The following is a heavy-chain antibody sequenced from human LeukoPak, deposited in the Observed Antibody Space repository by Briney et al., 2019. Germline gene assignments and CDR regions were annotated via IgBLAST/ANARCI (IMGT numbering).Heavy chain of an antibody. Sequence: GGSLRLSCAASGFTFSSYAMPWVRQAPGKGLEWVAVISYDGSNKYYADSVKGRFTISRDNSKNTLYLQMNSLRAEDTAVYYCARGSYYFDYWGQGTLVTVSS. V-gene: IGHV3-30-3*01. CDR2: ISYDGSNK. CDR1: GFTFSSYA. D-gene: IGHD6-13*01. CDR3: ARGSYYFDY. J-gene: IGHJ4*02.